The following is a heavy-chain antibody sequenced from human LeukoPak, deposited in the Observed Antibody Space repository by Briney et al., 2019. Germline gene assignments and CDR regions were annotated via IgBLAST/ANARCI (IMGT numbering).Heavy chain of an antibody. V-gene: IGHV4-39*01. CDR2: IYYSGSTY. CDR1: GGSISVNSYY. Sequence: SETLSLTCTVSGGSISVNSYYWGWIRQPPGKRLEWIGSIYYSGSTYYYNPSLKSRVTISVDTSKNQFSLKLTSVTAADTAVYYCARHVYARLIYCFDYWGQGTLVTVSS. D-gene: IGHD2/OR15-2a*01. J-gene: IGHJ4*02. CDR3: ARHVYARLIYCFDY.